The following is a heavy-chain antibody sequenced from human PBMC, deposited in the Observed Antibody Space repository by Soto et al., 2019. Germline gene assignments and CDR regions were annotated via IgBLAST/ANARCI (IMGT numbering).Heavy chain of an antibody. D-gene: IGHD3-16*01. CDR1: GFTFSSYA. CDR2: ISGSGGST. V-gene: IGHV3-23*01. Sequence: GGSLRLSCAASGFTFSSYAMSWVRQAPGKGLEWVSAISGSGGSTYYADSVKGRFTISRDNSKNTLYLQMNSLRAEDTAVYYCAKEGEAPYRRRGHFDYWGQGTLVTVSS. J-gene: IGHJ4*02. CDR3: AKEGEAPYRRRGHFDY.